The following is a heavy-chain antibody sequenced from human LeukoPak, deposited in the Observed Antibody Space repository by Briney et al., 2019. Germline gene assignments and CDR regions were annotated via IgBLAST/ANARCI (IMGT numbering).Heavy chain of an antibody. J-gene: IGHJ6*03. V-gene: IGHV3-23*01. CDR3: TKELHVAVAVADYYYFYMDV. D-gene: IGHD6-19*01. CDR1: GFAFSSFA. CDR2: INGGGNTT. Sequence: SGGSLRLSCAASGFAFSSFAMGWVRQSPGKGLEWLPTINGGGNTTFYADSVKGRFTISRDNSKNTLYLHMDSLRPDDTAIYYCTKELHVAVAVADYYYFYMDVWGRGTAVTVSS.